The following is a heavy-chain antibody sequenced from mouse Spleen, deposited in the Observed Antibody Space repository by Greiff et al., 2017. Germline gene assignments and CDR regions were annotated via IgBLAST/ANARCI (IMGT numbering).Heavy chain of an antibody. CDR1: GYTFTDYA. D-gene: IGHD1-2*01. J-gene: IGHJ1*01. CDR2: ISTYYGDA. Sequence: VQLQESGAELVRPGVSVKISCKGSGYTFTDYAMHWVKQSHAKSLEWIGVISTYYGDASYNQKFKGKATMTVDKSSSTAYMELARLTSEDSAIYYCARSTTATYFDVWGAGTTVTVSS. CDR3: ARSTTATYFDV. V-gene: IGHV1S137*01.